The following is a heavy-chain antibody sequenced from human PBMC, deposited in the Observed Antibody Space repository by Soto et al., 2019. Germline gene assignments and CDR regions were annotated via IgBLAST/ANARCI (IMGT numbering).Heavy chain of an antibody. CDR3: ALTYYYDSRRNAFDI. V-gene: IGHV4-39*01. Sequence: PSETLSLTCTVSGGSISSSTYYWGWIRQPPGKGLEWIGIIFYSGSTYYNPSLKSRVTVSVDTSKNQFSLKLSSVTAADTAVYYCALTYYYDSRRNAFDIWGQGTMVT. J-gene: IGHJ3*02. CDR2: IFYSGST. CDR1: GGSISSSTYY. D-gene: IGHD3-22*01.